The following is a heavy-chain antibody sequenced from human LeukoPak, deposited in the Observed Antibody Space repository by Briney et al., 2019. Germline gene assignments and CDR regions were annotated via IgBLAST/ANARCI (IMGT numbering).Heavy chain of an antibody. CDR3: AREGGYQLLLGVFDI. CDR2: ISYDGSSK. J-gene: IGHJ3*02. CDR1: GFTFSSFA. V-gene: IGHV3-30-3*01. D-gene: IGHD2-2*01. Sequence: GRSLRLSCAASGFTFSSFAMHWVRQAPGKGLEWVAVISYDGSSKYHADSVKGRFTISRDNSKNTLYLQMNSLRVEDTAVYYCAREGGYQLLLGVFDIWAKGKMVTVSS.